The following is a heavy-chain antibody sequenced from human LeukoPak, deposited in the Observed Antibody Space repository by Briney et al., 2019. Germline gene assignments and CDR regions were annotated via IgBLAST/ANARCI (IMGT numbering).Heavy chain of an antibody. CDR3: ARDWTIFGVVIPSY. CDR2: ISAYNGNT. J-gene: IGHJ4*02. Sequence: ASVKVSCKASGYTFTSYGISWVRQAPGQGLEWMGWISAYNGNTNYAQKLQGRVTMTTDTSTSTAYMELRSPRSDDTAVYYCARDWTIFGVVIPSYWGQGTLVTVSS. V-gene: IGHV1-18*01. D-gene: IGHD3-3*01. CDR1: GYTFTSYG.